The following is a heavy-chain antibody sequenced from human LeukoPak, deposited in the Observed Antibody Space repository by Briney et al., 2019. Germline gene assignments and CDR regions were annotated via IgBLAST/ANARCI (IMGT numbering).Heavy chain of an antibody. CDR2: IYYSGST. J-gene: IGHJ4*02. CDR3: ARVGTDCSGGSCYPGIDY. D-gene: IGHD2-15*01. Sequence: SETLSLTCTASGGSISSYYWSWIRQPPGKGLEWIGYIYYSGSTNYNPSLKSRVTISVDTSKNQFSLKLSSVTAADTAVYYCARVGTDCSGGSCYPGIDYWGQGTLVTVPS. V-gene: IGHV4-59*01. CDR1: GGSISSYY.